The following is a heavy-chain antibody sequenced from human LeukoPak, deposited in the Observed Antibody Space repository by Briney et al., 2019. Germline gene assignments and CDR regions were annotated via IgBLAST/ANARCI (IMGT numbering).Heavy chain of an antibody. CDR2: IYTSGST. J-gene: IGHJ4*02. D-gene: IGHD1-26*01. CDR1: GGSISTYY. V-gene: IGHV4-4*07. Sequence: SETLSLTCTVSGGSISTYYWSWIRQPAGKGLEWIGHIYTSGSTNYNPSLKSRVTMSVDTSKNQFSLMLTSVTAADTAVYYCARQSGNTNYFDLWGQGTLVTVSS. CDR3: ARQSGNTNYFDL.